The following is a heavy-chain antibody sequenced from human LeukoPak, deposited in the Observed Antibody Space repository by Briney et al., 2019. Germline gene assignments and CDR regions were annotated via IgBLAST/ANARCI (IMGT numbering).Heavy chain of an antibody. D-gene: IGHD3-22*01. V-gene: IGHV3-30*01. CDR3: ARDLQYDSSGYYETVPDY. J-gene: IGHJ4*02. CDR1: GFTFSSYA. CDR2: ISHDGSNK. Sequence: GGSLRLSRAASGFTFSSYAMHWVRQAPGKGLEWVAVISHDGSNKHYADSVKGRFTISRDNSKNTLYLQMNSLRAEDTAVYYCARDLQYDSSGYYETVPDYWGQGTLVTVSS.